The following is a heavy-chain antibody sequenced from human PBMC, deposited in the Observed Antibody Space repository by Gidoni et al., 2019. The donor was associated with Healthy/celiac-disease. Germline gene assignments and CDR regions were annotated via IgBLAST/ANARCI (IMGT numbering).Heavy chain of an antibody. D-gene: IGHD4-17*01. J-gene: IGHJ5*02. CDR1: GGSFSGYY. CDR3: ARFYPLGPDGDYVLGFDP. V-gene: IGHV4-34*01. CDR2: INHRGST. Sequence: QVQLQLWGAGLWNTSETLSLTGAGYGGSFSGYYWSWRRQPPGQGLEVIGEINHRGSTHSNPSLKSRVTISVDTSHNQFSLKLSSVTAADTAVYSCARFYPLGPDGDYVLGFDPWGQGTLVTVSS.